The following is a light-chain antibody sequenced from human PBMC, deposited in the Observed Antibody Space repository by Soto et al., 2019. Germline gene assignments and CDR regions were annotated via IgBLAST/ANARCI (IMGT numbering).Light chain of an antibody. V-gene: IGKV1-5*01. CDR1: QSISHY. CDR2: DAS. J-gene: IGKJ1*01. Sequence: DIQMTQSPSTLSASVGDRVTSTCRASQSISHYLAWYQQKPGKVPNLLIFDASSLETGVPSRFSGSGSGTEFTLTISSLQPDDFATYYCQQYNSYSPWTFGQGTKVEVK. CDR3: QQYNSYSPWT.